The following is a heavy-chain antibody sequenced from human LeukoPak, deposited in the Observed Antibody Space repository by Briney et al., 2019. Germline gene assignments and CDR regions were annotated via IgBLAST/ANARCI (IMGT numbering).Heavy chain of an antibody. V-gene: IGHV3-23*01. CDR3: ARNENSGWGYFDY. J-gene: IGHJ4*02. D-gene: IGHD5-12*01. CDR2: ISGGGDST. CDR1: GFTFWSYA. Sequence: TGGSLRLSCAASGFTFWSYAMSWVRQAPGKGLEWVSAISGGGDSTYYADSVKGRFTISRDTSKDTLYLQMNSLRAEDTAVYYCARNENSGWGYFDYWGQGTLVTVSS.